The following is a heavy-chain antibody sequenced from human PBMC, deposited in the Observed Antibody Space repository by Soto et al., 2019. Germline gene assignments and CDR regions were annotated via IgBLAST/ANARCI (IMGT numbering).Heavy chain of an antibody. D-gene: IGHD3-3*01. CDR1: RCSIISYY. V-gene: IGHV4-59*01. CDR2: IYYSGST. J-gene: IGHJ5*02. Sequence: PSLTCTVSRCSIISYYLSCIRPPPGKGLEWIGYIYYSGSTNYNPTLKSRVTISVDTSKNQFSLKLSYVTAADTGVYYCARGRLMSGYGKLFYKWLVPWGQGTLVKVSA. CDR3: ARGRLMSGYGKLFYKWLVP.